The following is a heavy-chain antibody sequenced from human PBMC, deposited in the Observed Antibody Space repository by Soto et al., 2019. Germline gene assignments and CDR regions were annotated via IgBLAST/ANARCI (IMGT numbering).Heavy chain of an antibody. D-gene: IGHD6-13*01. CDR1: GFTFSAYA. Sequence: GGSLRLSCAASGFTFSAYAMSWVRQAPGNGLEWVSVISGSGGTTYYADSVKGRFTISRDSSKNTLYVQMNSLRAEDTAVYYCAKVRESAAAGHFDSWDQGXLVTVSS. J-gene: IGHJ4*02. V-gene: IGHV3-23*01. CDR2: ISGSGGTT. CDR3: AKVRESAAAGHFDS.